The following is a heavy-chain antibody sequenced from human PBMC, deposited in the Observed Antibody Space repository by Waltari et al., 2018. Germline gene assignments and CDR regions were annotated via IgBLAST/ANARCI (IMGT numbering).Heavy chain of an antibody. CDR2: INGGNANT. D-gene: IGHD3-3*01. CDR3: ATNAATYYDFWSGYAD. V-gene: IGHV1-3*01. Sequence: QVQLVQSGAEVKKPGASVKVSCKASGYSFTTYPMGWVRQAHGQRPEWMGCINGGNANTKDSQKFQGRVTITRDTSATTAYMEVSSLRFEDTAVYYCATNAATYYDFWSGYADWGQGTLVTVSS. J-gene: IGHJ4*02. CDR1: GYSFTTYP.